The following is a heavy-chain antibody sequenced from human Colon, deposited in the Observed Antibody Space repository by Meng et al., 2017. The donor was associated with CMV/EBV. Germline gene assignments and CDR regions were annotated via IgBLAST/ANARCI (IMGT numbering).Heavy chain of an antibody. D-gene: IGHD1-14*01. CDR1: GFTFSSYS. V-gene: IGHV3-21*01. CDR2: ISSSSSYI. CDR3: ARDTESYGMDV. J-gene: IGHJ6*02. Sequence: GGSLRLSCAASGFTFSSYSMNLVRQAPGKGLEWVSSISSSSSYIYYADSVKGRFTISRDNAKNSLYLQMNSLRAEDTAVYYCARDTESYGMDVWGQGTTVTVSS.